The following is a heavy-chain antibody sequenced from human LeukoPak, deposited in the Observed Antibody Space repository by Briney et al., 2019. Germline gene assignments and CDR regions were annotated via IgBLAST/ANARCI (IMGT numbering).Heavy chain of an antibody. J-gene: IGHJ4*02. V-gene: IGHV4-31*02. D-gene: IGHD5-18*01. Sequence: YIYYSGSTYYNPSLKSRVTISVDTSKNQFSLKLSSVTAADTAVYYCARVEIDTAMGFDYWGQGTLVTVSS. CDR3: ARVEIDTAMGFDY. CDR2: IYYSGST.